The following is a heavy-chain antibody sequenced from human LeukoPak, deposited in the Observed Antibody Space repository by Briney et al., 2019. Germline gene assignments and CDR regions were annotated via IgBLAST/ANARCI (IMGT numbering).Heavy chain of an antibody. Sequence: SETLSLTCTVSGASVSSSDYYWGWIRQPPGMRLEWIGNLYFSGNPYYNPSLNSRVTISVDTSKNQFSLKLSSVTAADTAVYYRARDTGYSSGWRAYYDYWGQGTLVTVSS. CDR2: LYFSGNP. D-gene: IGHD6-19*01. CDR3: ARDTGYSSGWRAYYDY. J-gene: IGHJ4*02. V-gene: IGHV4-39*07. CDR1: GASVSSSDYY.